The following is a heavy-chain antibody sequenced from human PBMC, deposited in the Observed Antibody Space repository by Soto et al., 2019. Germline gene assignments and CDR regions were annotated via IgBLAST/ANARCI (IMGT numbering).Heavy chain of an antibody. Sequence: PSETLSLTCTVSGGSISSSSYYWGWIRQPPGKGLEWIGSIYYSGSTYYNPSLKSRVTISVDTSKNQFSLKLSSVTAADTAVYYCARREYSYGPHHDWGQGTLVTVSS. D-gene: IGHD5-18*01. J-gene: IGHJ4*02. CDR3: ARREYSYGPHHD. CDR1: GGSISSSSYY. CDR2: IYYSGST. V-gene: IGHV4-39*01.